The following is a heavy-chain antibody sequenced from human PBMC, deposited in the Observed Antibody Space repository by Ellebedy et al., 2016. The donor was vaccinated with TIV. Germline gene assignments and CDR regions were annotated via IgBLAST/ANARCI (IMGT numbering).Heavy chain of an antibody. CDR2: TYRNDDK. V-gene: IGHV2-5*01. CDR3: AHRLQVATTTAFDY. D-gene: IGHD1-26*01. CDR1: GFSLNTGGVG. Sequence: SGPTLVKPPQTLTLTCTFSGFSLNTGGVGVGWIRQPPGKALEWLVLTYRNDDKRYNPSLKSRLTITQDASKNQVVFTLTNLGPVDTATYYCAHRLQVATTTAFDYWGQGILVTVSS. J-gene: IGHJ4*02.